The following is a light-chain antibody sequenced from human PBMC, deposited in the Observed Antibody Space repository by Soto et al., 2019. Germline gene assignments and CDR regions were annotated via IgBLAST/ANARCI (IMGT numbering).Light chain of an antibody. Sequence: QSALAQPPSASGSPGQSVTISCTGTSSDVGSYDSVSWYQQHPGKAPKVVIYEGHKRPSGVPDRFSGSTSVNTASLTISGLQTDDEADYYCCLYVGATTYVFGTGTKVTVL. CDR3: CLYVGATTYV. J-gene: IGLJ1*01. CDR1: SSDVGSYDS. V-gene: IGLV2-8*01. CDR2: EGH.